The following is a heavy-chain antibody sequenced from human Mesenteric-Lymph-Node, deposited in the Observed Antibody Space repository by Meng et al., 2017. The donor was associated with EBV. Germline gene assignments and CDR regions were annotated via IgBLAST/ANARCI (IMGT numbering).Heavy chain of an antibody. CDR3: ARGDLGETYFDY. CDR1: GASISNTIYY. V-gene: IGHV4-39*07. CDR2: MFYSGST. D-gene: IGHD2-21*02. J-gene: IGHJ4*02. Sequence: LQVPDAGPGLVRPSETLSLTCTVSGASISNTIYYWGWIRQPPGKGLEWIGTMFYSGSTYYNSSLKSRLTMSVDTSKNHFSLKVRSVTAADTAVYYCARGDLGETYFDYWGQGTLVTVSS.